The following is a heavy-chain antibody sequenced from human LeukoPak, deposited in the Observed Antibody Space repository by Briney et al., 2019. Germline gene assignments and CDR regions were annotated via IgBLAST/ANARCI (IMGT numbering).Heavy chain of an antibody. CDR2: LYPGDSGT. CDR3: ARLPDFSGSYYYFDY. J-gene: IGHJ4*02. Sequence: GESLKISCKGSGYSFTSYWIGWVRQMPGQGLEWMGILYPGDSGTRYSPSFQGQVTISADKSISTAYLQWSSLEASDTAMYYCARLPDFSGSYYYFDYWGQGTLVTVSS. CDR1: GYSFTSYW. D-gene: IGHD1-26*01. V-gene: IGHV5-51*01.